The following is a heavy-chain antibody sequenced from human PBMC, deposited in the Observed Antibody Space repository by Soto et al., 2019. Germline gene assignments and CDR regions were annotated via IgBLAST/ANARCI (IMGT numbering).Heavy chain of an antibody. J-gene: IGHJ3*02. CDR1: GYTFTGYY. CDR2: ISAYNGNT. V-gene: IGHV1-18*04. CDR3: ARDRGAFDI. D-gene: IGHD3-10*01. Sequence: ASVKVSFKASGYTFTGYYMHWVRQAPGQGLEWMGWISAYNGNTNYAQKLQGRVTMTTDTSTSTAYMELRSLRSDDTAVYYCARDRGAFDIWGQGTMVTVSS.